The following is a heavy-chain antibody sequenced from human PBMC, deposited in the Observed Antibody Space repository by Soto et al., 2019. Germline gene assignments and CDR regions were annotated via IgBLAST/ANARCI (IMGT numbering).Heavy chain of an antibody. J-gene: IGHJ5*02. CDR3: ARGRSFSYDSTPPPMFDP. Sequence: GSLRLVCSVSGFTFSTFDIHWVRQAPGKGLEWVSGIGTLSDTFYAASVQGRFTISRQNAKNSVYLQMNSLRDGDTAFYYCARGRSFSYDSTPPPMFDPWGQGTLGTVYS. CDR1: GFTFSTFD. V-gene: IGHV3-13*01. D-gene: IGHD3-10*01. CDR2: IGTLSDT.